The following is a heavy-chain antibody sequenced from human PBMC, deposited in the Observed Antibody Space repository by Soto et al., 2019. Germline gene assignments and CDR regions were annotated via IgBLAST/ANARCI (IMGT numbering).Heavy chain of an antibody. D-gene: IGHD3-16*01. Sequence: EVQLVESGGGLVQPGGSLRLSCAASGFGFNGYDMHWVRQAPGKNLEWVAAISTAGDTYYLGSVKGRFTISREDAKNCLSLQMNSLRAGDTAVYYCARGGDRFDGMDVWGQGTTVTVSS. J-gene: IGHJ6*02. V-gene: IGHV3-13*01. CDR3: ARGGDRFDGMDV. CDR1: GFGFNGYD. CDR2: ISTAGDT.